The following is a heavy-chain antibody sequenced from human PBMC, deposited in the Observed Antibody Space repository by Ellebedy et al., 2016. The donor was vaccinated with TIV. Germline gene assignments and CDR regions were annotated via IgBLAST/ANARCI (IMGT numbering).Heavy chain of an antibody. CDR3: AKGFVQPLTGAFDI. Sequence: SLKISXAASGFLFRDFAMHWVRQGPGKGLEWVSGISWNSADIRYADSVKGRFSISRDNAKKSVYLQMNTLRPDDTAFYFCAKGFVQPLTGAFDIWGQGAMVTVSS. V-gene: IGHV3-9*01. D-gene: IGHD1-14*01. J-gene: IGHJ3*02. CDR1: GFLFRDFA. CDR2: ISWNSADI.